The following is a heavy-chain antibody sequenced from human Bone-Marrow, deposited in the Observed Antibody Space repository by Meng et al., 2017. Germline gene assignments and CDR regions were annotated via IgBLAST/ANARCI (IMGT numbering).Heavy chain of an antibody. J-gene: IGHJ3*02. Sequence: GGSLRLSCAASGFTFSSYSMNWVRQAPGKGLEWVSSISSSSSYIYYADSVKGRFTISRDNAKNSLYLQMNSLRAEDTAVYYCARDAILELPDAFDIWGQGTMVT. CDR3: ARDAILELPDAFDI. V-gene: IGHV3-21*01. CDR2: ISSSSSYI. D-gene: IGHD3-9*01. CDR1: GFTFSSYS.